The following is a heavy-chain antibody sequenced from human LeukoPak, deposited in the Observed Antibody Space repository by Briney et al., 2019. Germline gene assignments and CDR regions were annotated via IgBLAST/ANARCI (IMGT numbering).Heavy chain of an antibody. D-gene: IGHD1-26*01. CDR3: ARGPSHSGSYFVY. V-gene: IGHV3-74*03. CDR1: GFTFNTCW. CDR2: ISSDGSRT. J-gene: IGHJ4*02. Sequence: GGSLRLSCAASGFTFNTCWMYWVRQGSGKGLVWVSRISSDGSRTEYADSVEGRFTISRDNAKNTLYLQMDSLRAEDTAVYYCARGPSHSGSYFVYWGQGTLVTVSS.